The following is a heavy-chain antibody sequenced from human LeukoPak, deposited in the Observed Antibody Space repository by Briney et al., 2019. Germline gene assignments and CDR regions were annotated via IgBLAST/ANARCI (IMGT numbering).Heavy chain of an antibody. J-gene: IGHJ4*02. D-gene: IGHD1-1*01. Sequence: GGSRRLSCAASGFTFSSYTVSWVRQAPGKGLAWVSSISGRDGSTYYADSVKGRFTISRDNAKNSLYLQLNSLRVEDTAVYYCKSGGAAPGSFDYWGQGTLVTVSP. CDR3: KSGGAAPGSFDY. CDR1: GFTFSSYT. V-gene: IGHV3-23*01. CDR2: ISGRDGST.